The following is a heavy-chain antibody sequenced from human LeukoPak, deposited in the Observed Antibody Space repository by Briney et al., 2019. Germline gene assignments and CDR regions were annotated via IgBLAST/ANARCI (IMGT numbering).Heavy chain of an antibody. V-gene: IGHV4-4*02. CDR3: ARGAFYYGSGSYSQGPWFDP. CDR1: GGSISSSNW. CDR2: IYHSGST. J-gene: IGHJ5*02. Sequence: PSETLSLTCAVSGGSISSSNWWSWVRQPPGKGLEWIGEIYHSGSTNYNPSLKSRVTISVDKSKNQFSLKLSSVTAADTAVYYCARGAFYYGSGSYSQGPWFDPWGQGTLVTVSS. D-gene: IGHD3-10*01.